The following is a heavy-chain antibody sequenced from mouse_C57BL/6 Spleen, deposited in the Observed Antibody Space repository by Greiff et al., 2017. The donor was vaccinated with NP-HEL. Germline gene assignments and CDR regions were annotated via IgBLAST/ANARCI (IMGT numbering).Heavy chain of an antibody. CDR2: IYPRDGST. CDR3: ARLYYGSSFDY. V-gene: IGHV1-85*01. J-gene: IGHJ2*01. D-gene: IGHD1-1*01. Sequence: QVQLQQSGPELVMPGASVKLSCKASGYTFTSYYINWVKQRPGQGLEWIGWIYPRDGSTKYNQKFKGKATLTVDTSSSTAYMQLHSLTSEDSAVYFCARLYYGSSFDYWGQGTTLTVSA. CDR1: GYTFTSYY.